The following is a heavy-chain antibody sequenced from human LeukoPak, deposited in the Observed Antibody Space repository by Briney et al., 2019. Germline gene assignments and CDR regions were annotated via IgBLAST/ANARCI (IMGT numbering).Heavy chain of an antibody. V-gene: IGHV1-69*13. CDR3: ARSIAARDYYYYYMDV. CDR1: GGTFSSYA. CDR2: IIPIFGTA. J-gene: IGHJ6*03. Sequence: SVKVSCKASGGTFSSYAISWVRQAPGQGLEWMGGIIPIFGTANYAQKFRGRVTITADESTSTAYMELSSLRSEDTAVYYCARSIAARDYYYYYMDVWGKGTTVTVSS. D-gene: IGHD6-6*01.